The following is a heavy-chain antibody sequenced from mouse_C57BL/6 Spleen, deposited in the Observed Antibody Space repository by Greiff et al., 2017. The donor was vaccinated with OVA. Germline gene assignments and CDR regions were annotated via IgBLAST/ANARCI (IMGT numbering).Heavy chain of an antibody. CDR1: GFTFSDYY. CDR3: ARDGIWAMDY. J-gene: IGHJ4*01. D-gene: IGHD4-1*01. V-gene: IGHV5-16*01. CDR2: INYDGSST. Sequence: EVQGVESAGGLVQPGRSMKLSCTASGFTFSDYYMAWVRQVPEKGLEWVANINYDGSSTYYLDSLKSRFTISRDNAKNILYLQMSSLKSEDTATYYCARDGIWAMDYWGQGASVTVSS.